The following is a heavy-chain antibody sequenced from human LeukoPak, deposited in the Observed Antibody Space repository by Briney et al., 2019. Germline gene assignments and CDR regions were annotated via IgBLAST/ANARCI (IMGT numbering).Heavy chain of an antibody. CDR2: IYYSGST. CDR3: ARQRPVAGPLGI. D-gene: IGHD6-19*01. Sequence: PSETLSLTCTVSGGSISGYYWSWIRQPPGKGLEWLGYIYYSGSTNYNPSLKSRVTISVDTSKNQFSLKLSSVTAADTAVYYCARQRPVAGPLGIWGQGTMVTVSS. J-gene: IGHJ3*02. CDR1: GGSISGYY. V-gene: IGHV4-59*08.